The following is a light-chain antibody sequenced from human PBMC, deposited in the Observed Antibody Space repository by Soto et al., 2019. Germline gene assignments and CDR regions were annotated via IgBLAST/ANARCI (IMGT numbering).Light chain of an antibody. J-gene: IGLJ1*01. V-gene: IGLV2-14*01. CDR3: SSFSSAIAVV. Sequence: QSALTQPASVSGSPGQSITISCTGTSSDIGAYTYVSWYQQHPGKAPKLMIYEVTNRPSGISNRFSGSRSGNTASLSISGLQAEDEADYYCSSFSSAIAVVFGTGTKLTVL. CDR1: SSDIGAYTY. CDR2: EVT.